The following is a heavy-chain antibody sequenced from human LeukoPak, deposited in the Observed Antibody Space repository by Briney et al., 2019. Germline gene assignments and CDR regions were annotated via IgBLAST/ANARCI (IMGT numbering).Heavy chain of an antibody. J-gene: IGHJ6*03. CDR1: GFTFSSYV. Sequence: GGSLRLSCAASGFTFSSYVMNWVRQAPGKGLEWVSYISSSGSTIYYADSVKGRFTISRDNAKNSLYLQMNSLRAEDTAVYYCAREGSVVVAARRGYYYYMDVWGKGTTVTVSS. CDR3: AREGSVVVAARRGYYYYMDV. V-gene: IGHV3-48*03. CDR2: ISSSGSTI. D-gene: IGHD2-15*01.